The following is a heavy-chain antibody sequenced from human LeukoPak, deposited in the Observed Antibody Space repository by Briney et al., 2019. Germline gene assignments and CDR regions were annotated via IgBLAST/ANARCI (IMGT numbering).Heavy chain of an antibody. V-gene: IGHV4-34*01. CDR1: GGSFSGYY. Sequence: SETLSLTCAVYGGSFSGYYWSWIRQPPGKGLEWNGEINHSGRTNYNPSLKSRVTISVDTSKNQFCLKLSSVTAADTAVYYCARDIAVAGTRDAPDFFDIWGQGTMVTVSS. J-gene: IGHJ3*02. CDR3: ARDIAVAGTRDAPDFFDI. D-gene: IGHD6-19*01. CDR2: INHSGRT.